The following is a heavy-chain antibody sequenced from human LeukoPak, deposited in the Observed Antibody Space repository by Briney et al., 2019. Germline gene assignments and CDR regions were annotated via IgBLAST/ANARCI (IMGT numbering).Heavy chain of an antibody. CDR1: GFTFSSYA. D-gene: IGHD3-22*01. J-gene: IGHJ4*02. Sequence: GGSLRLSCAASGFTFSSYAMSWVRQAPGKGLEWVANIKQDGSEKYYVDSVKGRFTISRDNAKNSLYLQMNSLRAEDTAVYYCARGADSYYDSNGEIDYWGQGTLVTVSS. CDR3: ARGADSYYDSNGEIDY. CDR2: IKQDGSEK. V-gene: IGHV3-7*01.